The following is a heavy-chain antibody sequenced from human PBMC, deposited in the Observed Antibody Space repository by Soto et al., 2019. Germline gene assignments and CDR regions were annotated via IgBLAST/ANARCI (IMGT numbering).Heavy chain of an antibody. D-gene: IGHD2-2*01. J-gene: IGHJ6*03. Sequence: LSETLSLTCTVSGGSISSSYRSWIRQPPGQGLEWIGYIYYSGSTNYNPSLKSRVTISVDTSKNPFSLKLSSVTAADTAVYYCARLGYCSNTSCYAYYYYYMYVWGKGTTVTASS. CDR2: IYYSGST. V-gene: IGHV4-59*01. CDR3: ARLGYCSNTSCYAYYYYYMYV. CDR1: GGSISSSY.